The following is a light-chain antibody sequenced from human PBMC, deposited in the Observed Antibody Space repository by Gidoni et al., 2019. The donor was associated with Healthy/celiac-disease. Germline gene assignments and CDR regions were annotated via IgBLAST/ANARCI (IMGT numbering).Light chain of an antibody. Sequence: DIQMTHSPSSLFASVGDRVTIACRASQTIGTYLNWYQQNPGKVPRLLIYAASNLYRGVPSRFSGSGSGADFSLTISSLQPEDFATYYCQQTYTAPMNTFGQGTKLEIK. J-gene: IGKJ2*01. CDR2: AAS. CDR1: QTIGTY. CDR3: QQTYTAPMNT. V-gene: IGKV1-39*01.